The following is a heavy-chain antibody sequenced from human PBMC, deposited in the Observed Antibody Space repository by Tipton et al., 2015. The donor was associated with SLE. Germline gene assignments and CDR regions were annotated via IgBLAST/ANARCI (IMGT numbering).Heavy chain of an antibody. J-gene: IGHJ6*02. CDR1: GFTFSNYE. CDR2: ISSSGSIK. Sequence: SLRLSCAASGFTFSNYEMNWVRQAPGKGLEWVSYISSSGSIKYYAGSVKGRFTISRDNAKNSLYLQMDSLRAEDTAVYYCARDLLRMTTFNYFYGMDVWGQGTTVTVSS. D-gene: IGHD3-22*01. CDR3: ARDLLRMTTFNYFYGMDV. V-gene: IGHV3-48*03.